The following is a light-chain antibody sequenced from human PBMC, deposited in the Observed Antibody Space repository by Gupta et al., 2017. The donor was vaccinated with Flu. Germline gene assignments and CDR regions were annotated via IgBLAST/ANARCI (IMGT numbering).Light chain of an antibody. V-gene: IGKV1-6*01. CDR2: VAS. J-gene: IGKJ1*01. CDR1: QGIRSD. CDR3: LQDHTYPRT. Sequence: TCRASQGIRSDLAWFQHKPGKAPKLLIYVASTLQSGVPSRFSGSGSGTDFTLTISSLQPEDFASYYCLQDHTYPRTFGQGTKVEIK.